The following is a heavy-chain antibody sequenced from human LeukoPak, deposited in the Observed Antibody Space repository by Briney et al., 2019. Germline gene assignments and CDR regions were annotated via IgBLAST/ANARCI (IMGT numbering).Heavy chain of an antibody. V-gene: IGHV1-3*01. D-gene: IGHD4-17*01. CDR3: ARAMIPHDYGDYYYFDY. Sequence: ASVKVSCKASGYTFTSYAMHWVRQAPGQRLEWMGWINAGNGNTKYSQKFQGRVTITRDTSASTAYMELSSLRSEDTAVYYCARAMIPHDYGDYYYFDYRGQGTLVTVSS. J-gene: IGHJ4*02. CDR2: INAGNGNT. CDR1: GYTFTSYA.